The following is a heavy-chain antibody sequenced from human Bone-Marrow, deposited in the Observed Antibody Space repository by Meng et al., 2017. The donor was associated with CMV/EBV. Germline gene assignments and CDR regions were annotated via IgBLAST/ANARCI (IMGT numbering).Heavy chain of an antibody. CDR1: GYSFTSYW. V-gene: IGHV5-51*01. J-gene: IGHJ4*02. D-gene: IGHD1-26*01. CDR2: IYPGDSDT. Sequence: GGSLRLSCKGSGYSFTSYWIGWVRQMPGKGLEWMGIIYPGDSDTRYSPSFQGQVTISADKSISTAYLQWSSLKASDTAMYYCARHSLWELHIDYWGQGPRVTGFS. CDR3: ARHSLWELHIDY.